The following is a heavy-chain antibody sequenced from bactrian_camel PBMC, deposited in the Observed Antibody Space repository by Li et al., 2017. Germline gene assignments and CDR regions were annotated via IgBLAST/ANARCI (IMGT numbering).Heavy chain of an antibody. V-gene: IGHV3S40*01. CDR3: TNMRGTTWLQY. Sequence: VQLVESGGSLVQPGGSLRLSCAASGFTFSSTYMTWVRQAPGKGLEWVSAINHGGDYTYYADSVKGRFTISRDNAKNTLYLQLNSLQTEDTAMYYCTNMRGTTWLQYWGQGTQVTVS. CDR1: GFTFSSTY. D-gene: IGHD2*01. CDR2: INHGGDYT. J-gene: IGHJ4*01.